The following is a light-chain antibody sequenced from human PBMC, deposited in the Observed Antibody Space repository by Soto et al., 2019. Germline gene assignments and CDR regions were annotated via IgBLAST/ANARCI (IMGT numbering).Light chain of an antibody. Sequence: QSVLTQPASVSGSPGQSITISCTGTSSDVGGYNYVSWYQQHPGKAPKLMIYDVSNRPSGVSNRFSGSKSGNTASLTISGLKDEDEADYYCSSYTSSSTKVFGGGTKVTVL. V-gene: IGLV2-14*01. J-gene: IGLJ2*01. CDR3: SSYTSSSTKV. CDR2: DVS. CDR1: SSDVGGYNY.